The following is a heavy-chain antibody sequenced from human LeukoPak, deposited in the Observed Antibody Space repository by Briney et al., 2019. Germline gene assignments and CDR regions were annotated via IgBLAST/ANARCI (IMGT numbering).Heavy chain of an antibody. J-gene: IGHJ6*03. D-gene: IGHD3-22*01. CDR2: ISSSSSTI. CDR1: GFTFSSYS. Sequence: GGSLRLSCAASGFTFSSYSMNWVRQAPGKGLEWVSYISSSSSTIYYADSVKGRFTISRDNAKNSLYLQMNSLRAEDTAVYYCARDHYDSSGYSHYYYYYMDVWGKGTTVTVSS. CDR3: ARDHYDSSGYSHYYYYYMDV. V-gene: IGHV3-48*04.